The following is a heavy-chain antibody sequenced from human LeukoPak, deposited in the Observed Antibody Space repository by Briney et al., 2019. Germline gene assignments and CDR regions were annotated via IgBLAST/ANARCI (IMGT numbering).Heavy chain of an antibody. CDR2: IWYDGSNK. Sequence: GGSLRLSCAASGFTFSSYGMHWVRQAPGKGLEWVAVIWYDGSNKYYADSVKGRFTISRDNSKNTLYLQMNSLRAEDTAVYYCARDQYSYSSSWNHNWFDPWGQGTLVTVSS. J-gene: IGHJ5*02. CDR3: ARDQYSYSSSWNHNWFDP. CDR1: GFTFSSYG. V-gene: IGHV3-33*01. D-gene: IGHD6-13*01.